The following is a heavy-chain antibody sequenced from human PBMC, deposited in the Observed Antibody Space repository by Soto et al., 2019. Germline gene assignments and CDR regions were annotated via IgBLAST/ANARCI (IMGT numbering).Heavy chain of an antibody. CDR2: ISGSGGST. CDR1: GFTFSNYA. D-gene: IGHD6-19*01. J-gene: IGHJ4*02. CDR3: ARRSSGWYFDY. V-gene: IGHV3-23*01. Sequence: EVPLLESGGGLVQPGGSLRLSCAASGFTFSNYAMNWVRQAPGKGLEWVSVISGSGGSTYYADSVKGRFTISRDNSKNTLYLQMNSLRAEDTAVYYCARRSSGWYFDYWGQGTLVTVSS.